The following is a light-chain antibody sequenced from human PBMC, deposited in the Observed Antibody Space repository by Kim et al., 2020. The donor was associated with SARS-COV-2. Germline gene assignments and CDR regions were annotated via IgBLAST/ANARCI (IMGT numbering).Light chain of an antibody. CDR1: QSVSSN. Sequence: EIVMTQSPATLSVSPGERATLSCRASQSVSSNLAWYQQKPGQAPRLLIYGASTRATGIPARFSGSGSGTEFTLTISSLHSEDFAVYYCQQYNGGIFGQGTKLEIK. J-gene: IGKJ2*01. CDR2: GAS. CDR3: QQYNGGI. V-gene: IGKV3-15*01.